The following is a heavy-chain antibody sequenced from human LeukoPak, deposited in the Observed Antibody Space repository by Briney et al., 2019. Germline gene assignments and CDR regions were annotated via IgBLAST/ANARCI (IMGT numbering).Heavy chain of an antibody. V-gene: IGHV1-2*02. CDR1: GYTFTGYY. D-gene: IGHD3-10*01. CDR3: ARSYPRSLWFGELRFDY. CDR2: INPNSGGT. J-gene: IGHJ4*02. Sequence: ASVKVSCKASGYTFTGYYMHWVRQAPGQGLEWMGWINPNSGGTNYAQKFQGRVTMTRDTSISTAYMELSRLRSDDTAVYYCARSYPRSLWFGELRFDYWGQGTLVTVSS.